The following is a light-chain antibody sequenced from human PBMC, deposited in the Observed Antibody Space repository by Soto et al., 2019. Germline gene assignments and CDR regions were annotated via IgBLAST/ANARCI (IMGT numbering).Light chain of an antibody. V-gene: IGKV1-5*01. CDR3: HQYSGYSLFT. Sequence: DIQLTQSPSTLSASVGDRVTITCRASQSISGWLAWYQQRPGKAPKLLIYDASSLKSGVPSRFSGSGSGTEFTLNIGGLQPDDFATYYCHQYSGYSLFTFGPGTVVDIK. J-gene: IGKJ3*01. CDR1: QSISGW. CDR2: DAS.